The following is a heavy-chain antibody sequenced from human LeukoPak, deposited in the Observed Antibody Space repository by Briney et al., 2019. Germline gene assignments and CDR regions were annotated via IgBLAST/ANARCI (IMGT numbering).Heavy chain of an antibody. CDR2: INHSGST. D-gene: IGHD5-12*01. Sequence: SETLSLTCAVYGGSFSGYYWSWIRQPPGKGLEWIGEINHSGSTNYNPSLKSRVTISVDTSKNQFSLKLSSVTAADTAVYYCARGHTYSGHDSWGQGTLVTVSS. CDR1: GGSFSGYY. V-gene: IGHV4-34*01. J-gene: IGHJ5*02. CDR3: ARGHTYSGHDS.